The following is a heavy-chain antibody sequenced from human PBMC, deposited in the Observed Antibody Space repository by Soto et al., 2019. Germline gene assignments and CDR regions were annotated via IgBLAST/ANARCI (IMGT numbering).Heavy chain of an antibody. D-gene: IGHD5-12*01. J-gene: IGHJ4*02. Sequence: GGSLRLSCAASGFTFGTYSMNWVRQAPGKGLEWVSGIYGNGGGTFYADSVKGRFTISRDNSRNTPYLQMNSLRAEDTAVYYCAKDVRPDGYWDLDYWGQGTPVTVSS. CDR1: GFTFGTYS. V-gene: IGHV3-23*01. CDR3: AKDVRPDGYWDLDY. CDR2: IYGNGGGT.